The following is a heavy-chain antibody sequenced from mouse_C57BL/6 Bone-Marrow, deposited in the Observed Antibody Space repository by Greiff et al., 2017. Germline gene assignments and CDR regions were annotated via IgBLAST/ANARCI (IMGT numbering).Heavy chain of an antibody. CDR2: IYPRSGNT. Sequence: VKLQESGAELARPGASVKLSCKASGYTFTSYGISWVKQRTGQGLEWIGEIYPRSGNTYYNEKFKGKATLTADKSSSTAYMGLRSLTSEDSAVYFCAWPSPWFAYWGQGTLVTVSA. CDR1: GYTFTSYG. J-gene: IGHJ3*01. CDR3: AWPSPWFAY. V-gene: IGHV1-81*01.